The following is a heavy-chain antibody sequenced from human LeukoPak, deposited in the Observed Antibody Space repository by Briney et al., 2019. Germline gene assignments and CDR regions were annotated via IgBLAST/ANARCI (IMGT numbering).Heavy chain of an antibody. CDR2: IKQDGSEK. CDR3: ARDLGYGDFDY. CDR1: GFTFSSHG. Sequence: PGGTLRLSCAASGFTFSSHGMNWVRQAPGKGLEWVANIKQDGSEKYYVDSVKGRFTISRDNAKNSLYLQMNSLRAEDTAVYYCARDLGYGDFDYWGQGTLVTVSS. V-gene: IGHV3-7*01. J-gene: IGHJ4*02. D-gene: IGHD5-18*01.